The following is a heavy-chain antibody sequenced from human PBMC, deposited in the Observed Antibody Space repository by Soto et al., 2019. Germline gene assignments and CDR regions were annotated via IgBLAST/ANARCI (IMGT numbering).Heavy chain of an antibody. Sequence: QVQLVQSGAEVKKPGSSVKVSCKASGGTFSSYTISWVRQAPGQGLEWMGRIIPILGIANYAQKFQGRGTITADKSTGTAYMELSSLRSEDTAVYYCARTADTAMVMRDYYYGMDVWGQGTTVTVSS. V-gene: IGHV1-69*02. CDR2: IIPILGIA. CDR1: GGTFSSYT. CDR3: ARTADTAMVMRDYYYGMDV. J-gene: IGHJ6*02. D-gene: IGHD5-18*01.